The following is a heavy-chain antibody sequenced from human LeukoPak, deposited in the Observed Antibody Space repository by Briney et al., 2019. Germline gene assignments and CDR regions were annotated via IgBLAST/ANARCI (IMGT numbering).Heavy chain of an antibody. CDR1: GFTFSDYY. CDR3: ARDDYYDSSVPGY. J-gene: IGHJ4*02. V-gene: IGHV3-11*04. D-gene: IGHD3-22*01. CDR2: ISSSSSTI. Sequence: GGSLRLSCAASGFTFSDYYMGWIRQAPGKGLEWVSYISSSSSTIYYADSVKGRFTISRDNAKNSLYLQMNSLRDEDTAVYYCARDDYYDSSVPGYWGQGTLVTVSS.